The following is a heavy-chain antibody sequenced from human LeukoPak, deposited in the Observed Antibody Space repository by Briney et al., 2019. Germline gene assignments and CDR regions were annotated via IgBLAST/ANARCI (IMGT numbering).Heavy chain of an antibody. D-gene: IGHD3-16*02. CDR3: AKGPYDYVWGSYRPETYNWFDP. Sequence: GGSLRLSCAASGFTFSSYAMSWVRQAPGKGLEWVSAISGSGGSTYYADSVKGRFTISRDISKNTLYLQMNSLRAEDTAVYYCAKGPYDYVWGSYRPETYNWFDPWGQGTLVTVSS. J-gene: IGHJ5*02. V-gene: IGHV3-23*01. CDR1: GFTFSSYA. CDR2: ISGSGGST.